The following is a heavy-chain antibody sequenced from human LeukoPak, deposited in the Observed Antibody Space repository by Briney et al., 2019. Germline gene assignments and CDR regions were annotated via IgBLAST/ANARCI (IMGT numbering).Heavy chain of an antibody. CDR2: IYYSGST. V-gene: IGHV4-59*08. CDR1: GGSISSYY. CDR3: ATSTLWFGELAAFDT. J-gene: IGHJ3*02. Sequence: SETLSLTCTVSGGSISSYYWSWIRQPPGKGLEWIGYIYYSGSTNYNPSLKSRVTISVDTSKNQFSLKLSSVTAADTAVYYCATSTLWFGELAAFDTWGQGTMVTVSS. D-gene: IGHD3-10*01.